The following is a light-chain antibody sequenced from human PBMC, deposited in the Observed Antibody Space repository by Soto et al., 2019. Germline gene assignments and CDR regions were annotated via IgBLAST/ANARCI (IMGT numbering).Light chain of an antibody. Sequence: EIVLTQSPGTLSLSPGERATLSCRASQSVSGRYLAWYQQKPGQASQGPGLLIYDASRRATGIPDRFSGSGSGTDFTLTISRLEPEDFAVYYCQQYGSSPYTFGQGTKLEMK. J-gene: IGKJ2*01. CDR2: DAS. CDR3: QQYGSSPYT. CDR1: QSVSGRY. V-gene: IGKV3-20*01.